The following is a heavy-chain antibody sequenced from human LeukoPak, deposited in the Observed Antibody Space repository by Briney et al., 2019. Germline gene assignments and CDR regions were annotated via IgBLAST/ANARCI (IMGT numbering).Heavy chain of an antibody. J-gene: IGHJ5*01. Sequence: PSETLSLTCTVFGGSISTYYWTWLRQPPGKGLEWIGYNHYTGSTNHNPSLKSRVTMSVDTSKNQFSLKLSSVTAADTAVYYCARGRSGGDWFDSWGQGTLVTVSS. CDR1: GGSISTYY. CDR3: ARGRSGGDWFDS. CDR2: NHYTGST. V-gene: IGHV4-59*01. D-gene: IGHD3-10*01.